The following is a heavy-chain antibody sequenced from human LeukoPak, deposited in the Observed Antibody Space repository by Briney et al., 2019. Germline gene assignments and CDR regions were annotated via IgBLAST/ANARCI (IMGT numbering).Heavy chain of an antibody. J-gene: IGHJ6*02. CDR2: INHSGST. CDR3: ARGGGARGYYYYYGMDV. D-gene: IGHD1-26*01. CDR1: GGSFSGYY. Sequence: SETLSLTCAVYGGSFSGYYWSWIRQPPGKGLEWIGEINHSGSTNYNPSLKSRVTISVDTSKNQFSLKLSSVTAADTAVYYCARGGGARGYYYYYGMDVWGQGTTVTVSS. V-gene: IGHV4-34*01.